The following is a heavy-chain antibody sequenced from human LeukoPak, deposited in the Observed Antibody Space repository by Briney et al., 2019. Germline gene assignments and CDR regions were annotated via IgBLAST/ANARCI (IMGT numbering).Heavy chain of an antibody. J-gene: IGHJ4*02. V-gene: IGHV4-34*01. CDR1: GRSFSGYY. Sequence: SETLSLTCAVYGRSFSGYYWSWIRQPPGKGLEWIGEINHSGSTNYNPSLKSRVTISVDTSKNQFSLKLSSVTAADTAVYYCARGRGFRSYYDYWGQGTLVTVSS. CDR2: INHSGST. CDR3: ARGRGFRSYYDY.